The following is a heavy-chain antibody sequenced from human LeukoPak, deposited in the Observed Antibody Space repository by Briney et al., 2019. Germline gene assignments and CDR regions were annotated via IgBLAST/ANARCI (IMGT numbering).Heavy chain of an antibody. Sequence: SETLSLTCTVSGGSISNYYWIWIRQPPGKGLEWIGYIYYSGSTTYNPSLKSRVSISLDTAKNQFSLKLGSVTAADTAVYYCARIVPYNYGYVDYWGQGNPVSVSS. J-gene: IGHJ4*02. CDR3: ARIVPYNYGYVDY. CDR2: IYYSGST. CDR1: GGSISNYY. D-gene: IGHD5-18*01. V-gene: IGHV4-59*01.